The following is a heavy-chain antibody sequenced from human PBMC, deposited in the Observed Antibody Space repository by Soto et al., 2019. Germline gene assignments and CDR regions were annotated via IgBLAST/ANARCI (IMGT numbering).Heavy chain of an antibody. D-gene: IGHD3-9*01. CDR1: GFTFSSYG. J-gene: IGHJ4*02. CDR2: IWYDGSNK. Sequence: QVQLVESGGGVVQPGRSLRLSCSASGFTFSSYGMHWVRQAPGKGLEWMAVIWYDGSNKYYADSVKGRFTISRDNSNNTLYLQMNSLRAEDTAVYFCARSYDILTFDYWGQGTLVTVSS. V-gene: IGHV3-33*01. CDR3: ARSYDILTFDY.